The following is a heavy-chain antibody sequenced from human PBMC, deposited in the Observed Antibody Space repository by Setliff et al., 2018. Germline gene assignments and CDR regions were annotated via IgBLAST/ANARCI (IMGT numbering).Heavy chain of an antibody. CDR3: ARAPVGDRNGLFDS. D-gene: IGHD6-19*01. CDR2: ITHSGST. Sequence: PSETLSLTCTVYGGSFSGYYWHWFRQAPGKGLEWIGQITHSGSTNYNSSLKSRVTISLDTSKNQFSLELTSVTAADTAVYYCARAPVGDRNGLFDSWGQGTLVTVSS. CDR1: GGSFSGYY. J-gene: IGHJ4*02. V-gene: IGHV4-34*01.